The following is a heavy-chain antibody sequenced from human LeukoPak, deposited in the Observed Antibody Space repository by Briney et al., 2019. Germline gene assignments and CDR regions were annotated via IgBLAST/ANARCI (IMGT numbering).Heavy chain of an antibody. Sequence: ASVKVSCKASGYTFTGYYMHWVRQAPGQGLEWMGWINPNSGGTNYAQKFQGRVTMTRDTSISTAYMELSRLGSDDTAVYYCARDYLQLTRTTVVNVYFDYWGQGTLVTVSS. CDR1: GYTFTGYY. J-gene: IGHJ4*02. D-gene: IGHD4-23*01. CDR3: ARDYLQLTRTTVVNVYFDY. V-gene: IGHV1-2*02. CDR2: INPNSGGT.